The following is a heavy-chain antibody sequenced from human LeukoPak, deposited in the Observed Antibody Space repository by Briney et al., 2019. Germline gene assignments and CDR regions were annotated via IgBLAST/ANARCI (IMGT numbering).Heavy chain of an antibody. CDR2: INPSGAST. CDR3: ANLPYYYDSSGYYYVGPVMDY. J-gene: IGHJ4*02. CDR1: GYTFTSYF. D-gene: IGHD3-22*01. Sequence: WASVKVSCKASGYTFTSYFIHWVRQAPGQGLEWMGMINPSGASTTYAQRFQGRVTMTRDTSISTAYMDLSRLRSDDTAVYYCANLPYYYDSSGYYYVGPVMDYWGQGTLVTVSS. V-gene: IGHV1-46*01.